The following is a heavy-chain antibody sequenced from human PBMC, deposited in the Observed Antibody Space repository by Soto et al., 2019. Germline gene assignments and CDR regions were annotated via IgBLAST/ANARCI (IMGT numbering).Heavy chain of an antibody. CDR3: ASGIQLWLRRINNGYSG. D-gene: IGHD5-18*01. CDR1: EGTFSTYA. J-gene: IGHJ4*02. CDR2: IIPMFGTA. V-gene: IGHV1-69*12. Sequence: QVQLVQSGAEVKKPESSAKVSCKAPEGTFSTYAISWVRQAPGLGLEWMGGIIPMFGTANYAQRFQDRVTITADESTNTVYMELSSLRSEDTAVYFCASGIQLWLRRINNGYSGWGQGTLVTVSS.